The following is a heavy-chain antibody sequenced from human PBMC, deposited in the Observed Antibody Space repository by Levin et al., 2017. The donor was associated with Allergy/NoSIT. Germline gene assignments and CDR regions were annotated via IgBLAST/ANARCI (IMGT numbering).Heavy chain of an antibody. D-gene: IGHD3-9*01. V-gene: IGHV1-69*13. CDR3: AREEGYSNGYYYYGMDV. J-gene: IGHJ6*02. CDR2: IIPIFGTA. Sequence: ASVKVSCKASGGTFSSYAISWVRQAPGQGLEWMGGIIPIFGTANYAQKFQGRVTITADESTSTAYMELSSLRSEDTAVYYCAREEGYSNGYYYYGMDVWGQGTTVTVSS. CDR1: GGTFSSYA.